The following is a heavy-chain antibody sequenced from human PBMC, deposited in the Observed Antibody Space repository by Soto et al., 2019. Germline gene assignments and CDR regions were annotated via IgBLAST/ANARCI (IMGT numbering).Heavy chain of an antibody. V-gene: IGHV3-64D*06. CDR3: VKGEYYYDSSGYYPFDY. Sequence: PGGSLRLSCSASGFTFGSYSMHWVRQAPGKGLEYVSSISTNGGSTHYADSVKGRFTISRDNSKNTQYLQMSSLRADDTAVYYCVKGEYYYDSSGYYPFDYWGQGTLVTVS. CDR1: GFTFGSYS. J-gene: IGHJ4*02. D-gene: IGHD3-22*01. CDR2: ISTNGGST.